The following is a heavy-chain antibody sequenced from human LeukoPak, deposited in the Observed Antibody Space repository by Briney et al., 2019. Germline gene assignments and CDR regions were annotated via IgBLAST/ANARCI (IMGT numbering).Heavy chain of an antibody. D-gene: IGHD6-13*01. CDR2: IYHSGST. J-gene: IGHJ3*02. CDR3: ARETRSSSWYGGDAFDI. CDR1: GGSISSGGYS. V-gene: IGHV4-30-2*01. Sequence: SQTLSLTCAVSGGSISSGGYSWSWIRQPPGKGLEWIGYIYHSGSTYYNPSLKSRVTISVDTSKNQFSLKLSSVTAADTAVYYCARETRSSSWYGGDAFDIWGQGTMVTVSS.